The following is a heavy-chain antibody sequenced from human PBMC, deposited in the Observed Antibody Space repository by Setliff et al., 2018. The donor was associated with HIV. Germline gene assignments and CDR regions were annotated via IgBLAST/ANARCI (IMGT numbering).Heavy chain of an antibody. CDR2: ISSSGDTI. Sequence: GVLRLSCAASGFTFTTYEMNWVRQAPGKGLEWVSYISSSGDTIYYADSVKVRFTISRDNAKNSLDLQMNYLRAGDTAVYYCARSSLGAATHFDSWGQGTLVTVSS. CDR1: GFTFTTYE. CDR3: ARSSLGAATHFDS. J-gene: IGHJ4*02. D-gene: IGHD6-25*01. V-gene: IGHV3-48*03.